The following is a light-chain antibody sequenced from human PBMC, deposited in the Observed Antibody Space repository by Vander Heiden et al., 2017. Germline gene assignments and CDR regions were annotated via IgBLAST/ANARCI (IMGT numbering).Light chain of an antibody. CDR2: GNN. Sequence: QSVLTQPPSASGTHGQRVTISCSGSSSNIGSNTVNWYQQLPGTAPNLLIFGNNQRPSGVPDRFSCSTSGTSASLAISRLQSEDEAAYYCAAWDDSLNGHVVFGGGTKLTVL. J-gene: IGLJ2*01. V-gene: IGLV1-44*01. CDR3: AAWDDSLNGHVV. CDR1: SSNIGSNT.